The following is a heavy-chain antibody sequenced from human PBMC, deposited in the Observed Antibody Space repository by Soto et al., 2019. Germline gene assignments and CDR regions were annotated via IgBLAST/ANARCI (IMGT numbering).Heavy chain of an antibody. D-gene: IGHD2-21*02. CDR1: GGSVSIGDDL. V-gene: IGHV4-30-4*01. CDR2: IHDSGNT. CDR3: ARSDCYGVCRGKWLDP. J-gene: IGHJ5*02. Sequence: SETLCLTCTVFGGSVSIGDDLWSWIRQRPGKGLEWIGYIHDSGNTYYNPSLMSRVTIAVDKAKSQFSLRLDSVTAADTAVYYCARSDCYGVCRGKWLDPWGQGILVTVSS.